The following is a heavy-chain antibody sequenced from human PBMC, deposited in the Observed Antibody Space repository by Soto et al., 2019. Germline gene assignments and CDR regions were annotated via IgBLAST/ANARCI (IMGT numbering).Heavy chain of an antibody. D-gene: IGHD3-16*01. CDR3: ARTAFMNVGLAPGLAPKNVWFAS. Sequence: GFPLDSHRVGVSWIRERPGKALEWLADIFSNDVRSYSPSLQSRLAISKDTSKSQVVLTLTKVDPVDTATYYCARTAFMNVGLAPGLAPKNVWFASWGQGTQVTVSS. CDR1: GFPLDSHRVG. V-gene: IGHV2-26*01. J-gene: IGHJ5*01. CDR2: IFSNDVR.